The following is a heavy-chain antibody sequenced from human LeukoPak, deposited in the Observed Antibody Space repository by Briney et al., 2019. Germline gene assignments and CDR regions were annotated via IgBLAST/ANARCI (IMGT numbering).Heavy chain of an antibody. D-gene: IGHD5-24*01. V-gene: IGHV3-48*02. CDR2: ISFSSSTI. CDR1: GFTFGTYN. J-gene: IGHJ4*02. Sequence: PGGSLRLSCAASGFTFGTYNMNWVRQAPGKGLEWVSYISFSSSTIHYADSVKGRFTISRDNAKNAVYLQMNSLRDEDTAVYYCATKMATKGSFEYWGQGTLVTVSS. CDR3: ATKMATKGSFEY.